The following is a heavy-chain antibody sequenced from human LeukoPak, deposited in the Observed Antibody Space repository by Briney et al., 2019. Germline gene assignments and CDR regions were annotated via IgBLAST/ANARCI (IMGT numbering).Heavy chain of an antibody. V-gene: IGHV3-23*01. D-gene: IGHD1-26*01. Sequence: GGSLRLSCAASGFTFSSYAMSWARQAPGKGLEWISTIRGSDASTYYADSVKGRFTISRDNSMSTLYLQMNSLRAEDTAIYYCAKDLGLSVGTTPFDYWGQGTLVTVSS. CDR2: IRGSDAST. J-gene: IGHJ4*02. CDR1: GFTFSSYA. CDR3: AKDLGLSVGTTPFDY.